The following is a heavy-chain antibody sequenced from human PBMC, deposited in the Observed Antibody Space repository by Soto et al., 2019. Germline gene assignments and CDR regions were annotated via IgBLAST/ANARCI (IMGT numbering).Heavy chain of an antibody. CDR1: GFTFSSHS. Sequence: EVQLLESGGGLVQPGGSLRLSCVVSGFTFSSHSMSWVRQAPGKGLEWVSSISTSGSGTYHADSVKGRFAISRDNSKNTLFLQMNSLRAEDTAEYYCARGSSDVGYWGQGTLVSVSS. V-gene: IGHV3-23*01. CDR3: ARGSSDVGY. CDR2: ISTSGSGT. D-gene: IGHD1-26*01. J-gene: IGHJ4*02.